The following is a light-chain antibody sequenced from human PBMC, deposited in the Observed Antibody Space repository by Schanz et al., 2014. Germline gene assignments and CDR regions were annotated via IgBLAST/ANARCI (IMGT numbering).Light chain of an antibody. CDR1: SSDVGAYND. V-gene: IGLV2-14*03. J-gene: IGLJ1*01. CDR3: SSYVSGRPSYV. CDR2: EVS. Sequence: QSALTQPRSVSGSPGQSVTISCTGTSSDVGAYNDVSWYQQHPGKAPKLILYEVSARPSGISIRFSGSKSGNTASLTISGLQADDEADYYCSSYVSGRPSYVFGTGTKLTVL.